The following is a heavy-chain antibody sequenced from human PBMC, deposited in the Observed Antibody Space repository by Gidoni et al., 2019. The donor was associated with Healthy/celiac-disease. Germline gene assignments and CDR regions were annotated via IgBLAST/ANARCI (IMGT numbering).Heavy chain of an antibody. D-gene: IGHD3-16*01. CDR3: ARDYYDYVWGWYAFDI. CDR2: IYYSGST. Sequence: QVQLQESGPGLVKPSETLSLTCTVSGGSISSYYWSWIRQPPGKGLEWIGYIYYSGSTNYNPSLKSRVTISVDTSKNQFSLKLSSVTAADTAVYYCARDYYDYVWGWYAFDIWGQGTMVTVSS. V-gene: IGHV4-59*01. J-gene: IGHJ3*02. CDR1: GGSISSYY.